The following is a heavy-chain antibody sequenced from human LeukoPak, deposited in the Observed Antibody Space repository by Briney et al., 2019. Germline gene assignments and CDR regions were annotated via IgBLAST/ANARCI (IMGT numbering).Heavy chain of an antibody. CDR1: GFTFSNYA. D-gene: IGHD5-18*01. V-gene: IGHV3-23*01. CDR2: TSGSGGLT. J-gene: IGHJ4*02. Sequence: GGSLRLSCAASGFTFSNYAISWVRQAPGKGLAWVSRTSGSGGLTYYADFVKGRFTISRDNSKHTLYMQMNSLRAEDTAAYYCAKDGDNGYSYNIDYWGPGTLITVSS. CDR3: AKDGDNGYSYNIDY.